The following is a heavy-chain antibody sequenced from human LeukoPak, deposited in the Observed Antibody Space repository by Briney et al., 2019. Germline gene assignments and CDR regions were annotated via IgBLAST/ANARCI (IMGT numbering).Heavy chain of an antibody. Sequence: GGSLRLSCAASGFTFSSYGMSWVRQAPGKGLEWVSAISGSGGSTYYADSVKGRFTISRDNAKNSLYPQMNSLRAEDTAVYYCASAGSLGDFDYWGRGTLVTVSS. CDR3: ASAGSLGDFDY. CDR2: ISGSGGST. J-gene: IGHJ4*02. CDR1: GFTFSSYG. D-gene: IGHD1-26*01. V-gene: IGHV3-23*01.